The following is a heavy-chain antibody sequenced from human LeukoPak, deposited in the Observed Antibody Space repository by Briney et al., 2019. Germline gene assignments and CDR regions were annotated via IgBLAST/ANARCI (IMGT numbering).Heavy chain of an antibody. D-gene: IGHD5-18*01. CDR2: FVPEDGET. J-gene: IGHJ4*02. Sequence: GASVKVSCKVSGYTLTELSMHWVRQAPGKGLEWMGGFVPEDGETIYAQKFQGRVTMTEDTSTDTAYMELSSLRSEDTAVYYCATVGYGYNYFDYWGQGTLVTVSS. CDR1: GYTLTELS. V-gene: IGHV1-24*01. CDR3: ATVGYGYNYFDY.